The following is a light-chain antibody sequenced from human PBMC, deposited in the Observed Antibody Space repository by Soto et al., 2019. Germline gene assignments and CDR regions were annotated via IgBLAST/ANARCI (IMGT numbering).Light chain of an antibody. CDR1: QGVSGW. V-gene: IGKV1-12*01. Sequence: DLQMTQSPSSVYASVGHRVTITCRASQGVSGWLAWYQQKPGKAPKLLIYSVSSLQSGVPARFSGSGSGTDFALTISSLQPDDFATYYCQQANGFPVAFGGGTRVEIK. CDR3: QQANGFPVA. CDR2: SVS. J-gene: IGKJ4*01.